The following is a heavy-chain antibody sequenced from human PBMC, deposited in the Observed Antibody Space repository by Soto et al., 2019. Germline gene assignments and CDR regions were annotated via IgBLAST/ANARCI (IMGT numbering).Heavy chain of an antibody. Sequence: QVQLVQSGAEEKEPGASVKVSCKASGYTFTSYAMHWVRQAPGQRLEWIGWINAGNGNTKYSQKFQGRVTISRDTSASTAYMELSSLRSEDTAVYYCARSIVVVTALDYWGQGTLVTVSS. V-gene: IGHV1-3*05. CDR3: ARSIVVVTALDY. CDR2: INAGNGNT. CDR1: GYTFTSYA. D-gene: IGHD2-21*02. J-gene: IGHJ4*02.